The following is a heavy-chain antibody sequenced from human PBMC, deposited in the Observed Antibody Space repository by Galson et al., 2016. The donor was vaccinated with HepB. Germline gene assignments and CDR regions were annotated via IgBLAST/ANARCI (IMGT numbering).Heavy chain of an antibody. CDR2: IYYSGST. D-gene: IGHD3-22*01. Sequence: SETLSLTCTVSGGSISSYYWTWILQPPGKGLEWIGYIYYSGSTNYNPSLKSRVTISVDTSKNQFSLKLSSATAADTAVYYCARRRNYYDSSGYYHDWFDPWGQGTLVTVSS. CDR1: GGSISSYY. J-gene: IGHJ5*02. CDR3: ARRRNYYDSSGYYHDWFDP. V-gene: IGHV4-59*08.